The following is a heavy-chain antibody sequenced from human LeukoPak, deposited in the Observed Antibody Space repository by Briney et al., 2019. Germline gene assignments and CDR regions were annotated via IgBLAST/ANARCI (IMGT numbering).Heavy chain of an antibody. CDR1: GFTFSSYA. D-gene: IGHD1-14*01. CDR2: ISGSGGST. Sequence: PGGSLILSCAASGFTFSSYAMTWVRQAPGKGLEWVSAISGSGGSTYYADSVKGRFTISRDNSKNTLYLQMNSLRAEDTAVYFCAKSGTTPFDIWGQGTMVTVSS. J-gene: IGHJ3*02. V-gene: IGHV3-23*01. CDR3: AKSGTTPFDI.